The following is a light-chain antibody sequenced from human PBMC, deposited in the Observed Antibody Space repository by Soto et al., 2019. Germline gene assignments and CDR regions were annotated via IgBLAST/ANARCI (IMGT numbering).Light chain of an antibody. Sequence: DIVMTQSPDYLAVSLGERATINCKSSQSVLYSSNNQNYLAWYQQKPGQPPKLLIYWTSTRESGVPDRFSGSGSGTDFALTISSLQAEDVAVYYCQQYYSTPPTFGQGTKVEIK. CDR1: QSVLYSSNNQNY. J-gene: IGKJ1*01. CDR2: WTS. V-gene: IGKV4-1*01. CDR3: QQYYSTPPT.